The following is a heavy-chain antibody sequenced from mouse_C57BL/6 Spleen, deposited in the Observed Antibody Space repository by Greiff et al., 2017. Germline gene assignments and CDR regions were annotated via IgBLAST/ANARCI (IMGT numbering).Heavy chain of an antibody. CDR2: INPGSGGT. Sequence: QVHVKQSGAELVRPGTSVKVSCKASGYAFTNYLIEWVKQRPGQGLEWIGVINPGSGGTNYNEKFKGKATLTADKSSSTAYMQLSSLTSEDSAVYFCAREVFRYGDYAMDYWGQGTSVTVSS. CDR3: AREVFRYGDYAMDY. CDR1: GYAFTNYL. J-gene: IGHJ4*01. V-gene: IGHV1-54*01. D-gene: IGHD1-1*02.